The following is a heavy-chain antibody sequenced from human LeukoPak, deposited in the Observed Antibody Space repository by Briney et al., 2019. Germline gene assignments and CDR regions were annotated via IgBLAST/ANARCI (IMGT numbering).Heavy chain of an antibody. J-gene: IGHJ5*02. CDR1: GFTFDDYA. V-gene: IGHV3-9*01. CDR3: AVAAAGTGEDWFDP. Sequence: PGRSLRLSCAASGFTFDDYAMHWVRQAPGKGLEWVSGISWNSGSIGYADSVKGRFTISRDNAKNSLYLQMNSLRAEDTAVYYCAVAAAGTGEDWFDPWGQGTLVTVSS. CDR2: ISWNSGSI. D-gene: IGHD6-13*01.